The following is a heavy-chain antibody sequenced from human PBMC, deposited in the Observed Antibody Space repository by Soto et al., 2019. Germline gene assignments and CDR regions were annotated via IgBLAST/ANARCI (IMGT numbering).Heavy chain of an antibody. CDR1: GFTFSSYG. D-gene: IGHD3-3*01. CDR2: ISYDGSNK. J-gene: IGHJ3*02. CDR3: AKGHRITIFGEENAFDI. Sequence: GGSLRLSCAASGFTFSSYGMHWVRQAPGKGLEWVAVISYDGSNKYYADSVKGRFTISRDNSKNTLYLQMNSLRAEDTAVYYCAKGHRITIFGEENAFDIWGQGTMVTVSS. V-gene: IGHV3-30*18.